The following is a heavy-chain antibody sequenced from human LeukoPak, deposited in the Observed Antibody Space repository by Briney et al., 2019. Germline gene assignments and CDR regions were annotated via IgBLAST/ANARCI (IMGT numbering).Heavy chain of an antibody. V-gene: IGHV3-11*04. CDR1: GFTFSDYY. Sequence: GGSLRLSCAASGFTFSDYYMSWIRKAPGKGLEWVSYISSSGSTIYYADSVKGRFTISRDNAKNSLYLQMNSLRAEDTAVYYCARDHWLAYGSGSYYHPWFDYWGQGTLVTVSS. J-gene: IGHJ4*02. D-gene: IGHD3-10*01. CDR3: ARDHWLAYGSGSYYHPWFDY. CDR2: ISSSGSTI.